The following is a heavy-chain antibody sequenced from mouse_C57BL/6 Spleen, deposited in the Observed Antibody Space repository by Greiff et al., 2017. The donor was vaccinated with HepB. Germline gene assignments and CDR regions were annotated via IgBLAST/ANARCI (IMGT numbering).Heavy chain of an antibody. Sequence: QVQLQQSGPELVKPGASVKISCKASGYSFTSYYIHWVKQRPGQGLEWIGWIYPGSGNTKYNEKFKGKATLTADTSSSTAYMQRSSLTSEDSAVYYFARTETGYYYAMDYWGQGTSVTVSS. V-gene: IGHV1-66*01. CDR1: GYSFTSYY. D-gene: IGHD3-1*01. J-gene: IGHJ4*01. CDR3: ARTETGYYYAMDY. CDR2: IYPGSGNT.